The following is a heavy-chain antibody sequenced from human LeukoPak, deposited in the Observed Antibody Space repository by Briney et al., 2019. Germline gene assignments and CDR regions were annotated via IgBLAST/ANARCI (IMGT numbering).Heavy chain of an antibody. CDR1: GYSISRGYY. D-gene: IGHD7-27*01. J-gene: IGHJ4*02. CDR3: ARVLTGDSYYFDY. Sequence: SETLSLTCTVSGYSISRGYYWGWIRQPPGKELEWIGSIYHSGSTYYNPSLKSRVTISVDTSKNQFSLKLSSVTAADTAVYYCARVLTGDSYYFDYWGQGTLVTVSS. V-gene: IGHV4-38-2*02. CDR2: IYHSGST.